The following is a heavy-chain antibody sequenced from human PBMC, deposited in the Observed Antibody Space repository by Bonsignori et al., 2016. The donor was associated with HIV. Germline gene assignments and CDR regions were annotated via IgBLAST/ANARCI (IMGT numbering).Heavy chain of an antibody. CDR2: GIYSGIT. Sequence: PGKGLEWIGSGIYSGITYYNPSLKSRVTISLDTSKNQFSLRLNSVTAADTAIYYCARVGIPGLSSRTFDYWGQGSLVTVSS. J-gene: IGHJ4*02. V-gene: IGHV4-39*07. CDR3: ARVGIPGLSSRTFDY. D-gene: IGHD1-1*01.